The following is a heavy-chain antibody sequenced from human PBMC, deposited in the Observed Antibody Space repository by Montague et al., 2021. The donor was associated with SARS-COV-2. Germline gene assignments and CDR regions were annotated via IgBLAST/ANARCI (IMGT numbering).Heavy chain of an antibody. J-gene: IGHJ6*04. CDR2: IQTSGTS. D-gene: IGHD3-16*01. V-gene: IGHV4-61*09. CDR1: CDAMTGESGF. Sequence: TLSLTCTSSCDAMTGESGFGTGSRQPAGKGREWIGHIQTSGTSNYSPSLRDRITLSIDTSRNQFSLELRSVTAADTAIYYCARDRPESWRFSPGLAGLCAKVVHSASGMDGWGKGTTVIVSA. CDR3: ARDRPESWRFSPGLAGLCAKVVHSASGMDG.